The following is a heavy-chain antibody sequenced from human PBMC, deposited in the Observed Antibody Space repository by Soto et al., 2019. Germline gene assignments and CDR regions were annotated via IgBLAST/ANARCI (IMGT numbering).Heavy chain of an antibody. Sequence: GEALKISCAPSGFPFSTTDMSWVRKAPGKGPEWGSSIGGRGETTYYAAVVKGRFTISGENSTNPLYLQMNSLRADDTALYYCAKMSGWFNTWGQGALVTVSS. CDR1: GFPFSTTD. CDR2: IGGRGETT. CDR3: AKMSGWFNT. V-gene: IGHV3-23*01. D-gene: IGHD3-10*01. J-gene: IGHJ5*02.